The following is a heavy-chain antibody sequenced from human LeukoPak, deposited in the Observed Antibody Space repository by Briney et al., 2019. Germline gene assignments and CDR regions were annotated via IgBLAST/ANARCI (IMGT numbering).Heavy chain of an antibody. CDR2: IYTSGST. V-gene: IGHV4-61*02. J-gene: IGHJ4*02. CDR3: ARDCGGDCGDYFDY. D-gene: IGHD2-21*02. Sequence: SETLSLTCPVSGGSISSGSYYWSWIRQPAGKGLEWIGRIYTSGSTNYNPSLKSRVTISVDTSKNQFSLKLSSVTAADTAVYYCARDCGGDCGDYFDYWGQGTLVTVSS. CDR1: GGSISSGSYY.